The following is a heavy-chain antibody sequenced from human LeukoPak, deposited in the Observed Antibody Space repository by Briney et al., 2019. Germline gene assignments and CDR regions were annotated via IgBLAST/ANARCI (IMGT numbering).Heavy chain of an antibody. J-gene: IGHJ6*03. V-gene: IGHV3-48*03. CDR2: ISSSGSTI. CDR3: ARRSVTIYYMDV. D-gene: IGHD4-11*01. Sequence: GGSLRLSCAASGFTFSSYEMNWVRQAPGKGLVWVSYISSSGSTIYYADSVKGRFTISRDNAKNSLYLQMNSLRAEDTAVYYCARRSVTIYYMDVWGKGTTVTISS. CDR1: GFTFSSYE.